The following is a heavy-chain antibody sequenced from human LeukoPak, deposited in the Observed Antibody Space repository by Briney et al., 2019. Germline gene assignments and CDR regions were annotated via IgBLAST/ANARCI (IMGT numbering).Heavy chain of an antibody. CDR2: ISYDGSNK. V-gene: IGHV3-30-3*01. CDR1: GFTFSSYA. CDR3: AREYLILEFDY. Sequence: GGSLRLSCAASGFTFSSYAMHWVRQAPGKGLEWVAVISYDGSNKYYADSVKGRFTISRDNSKNTLYLQMNSLRAEDTAVYYCAREYLILEFDYWGQGTLVTVFS. D-gene: IGHD2/OR15-2a*01. J-gene: IGHJ4*02.